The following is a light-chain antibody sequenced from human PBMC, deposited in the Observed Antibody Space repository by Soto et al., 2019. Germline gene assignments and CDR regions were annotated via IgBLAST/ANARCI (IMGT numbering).Light chain of an antibody. CDR2: GAS. Sequence: ETVMTQSEATLSVSPGERATLSCRASQSIHTNLAWYQQKPGQPPRLLIYGASTRVTGIPTRFSGSGSGTEFTLTISSLQSEDFAVYYCQQYNNWPRTFGQGTKVEFK. V-gene: IGKV3-15*01. CDR1: QSIHTN. J-gene: IGKJ1*01. CDR3: QQYNNWPRT.